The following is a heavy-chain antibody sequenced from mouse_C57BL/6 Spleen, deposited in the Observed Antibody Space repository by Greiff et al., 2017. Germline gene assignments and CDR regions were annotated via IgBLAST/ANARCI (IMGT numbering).Heavy chain of an antibody. CDR2: ISGGGGNT. CDR3: ARPGSDYYAMDY. CDR1: GFTFSSYT. V-gene: IGHV5-9*01. J-gene: IGHJ4*01. Sequence: EVKVEESGGGLVKPGGSLKLSCAASGFTFSSYTMSWVRQTPEKRLEWVATISGGGGNTYYPDSVKGRFTISRDNAKNTLYLQMSSLRSDDTALYYCARPGSDYYAMDYWGQGTSVTVSS.